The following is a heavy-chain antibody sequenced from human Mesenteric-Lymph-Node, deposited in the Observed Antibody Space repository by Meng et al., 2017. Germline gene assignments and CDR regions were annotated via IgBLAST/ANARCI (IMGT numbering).Heavy chain of an antibody. V-gene: IGHV4-4*07. D-gene: IGHD6-19*01. J-gene: IGHJ4*02. CDR2: IYTSGST. Sequence: GSLRLSCTVSGDSISRYYWSWIRQPAGKGLEWIGRIYTSGSTNYNPSLKSRLTMSVDTSKNQFSLKLTSVTAADTAVYYCARDREAVAGTRFYFDYWGQGTLVTVSS. CDR3: ARDREAVAGTRFYFDY. CDR1: GDSISRYY.